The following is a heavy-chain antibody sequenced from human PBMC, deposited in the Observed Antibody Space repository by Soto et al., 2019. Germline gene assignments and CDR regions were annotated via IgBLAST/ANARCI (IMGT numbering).Heavy chain of an antibody. Sequence: SXKVCCKASGYTXSGYYRDWVRQAPGQGLEWMGWINPNTGGTNYAQKFQGRVTMTRDTSISTAYIELSRLRSDDTAVYYCARTPTRAAAAGTLTSDFDYWGQGTLGTVSS. CDR2: INPNTGGT. CDR3: ARTPTRAAAAGTLTSDFDY. CDR1: GYTXSGYY. D-gene: IGHD6-13*01. J-gene: IGHJ4*02. V-gene: IGHV1-2*02.